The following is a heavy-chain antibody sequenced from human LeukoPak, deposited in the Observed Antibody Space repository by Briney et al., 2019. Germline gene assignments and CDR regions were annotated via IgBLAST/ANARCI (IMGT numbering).Heavy chain of an antibody. CDR2: ISSSSSTI. Sequence: HPGGSLRLSCAASGFTFRAYSMNWVRQAPGKGPEWVSHISSSSSTIYYADSVKGRFTISRDNGKNSLYLQMNSLRDEDTAVYYCVRGDGWFGELLNFDNWGQETLVTVSS. CDR1: GFTFRAYS. D-gene: IGHD3-10*01. CDR3: VRGDGWFGELLNFDN. J-gene: IGHJ4*02. V-gene: IGHV3-48*02.